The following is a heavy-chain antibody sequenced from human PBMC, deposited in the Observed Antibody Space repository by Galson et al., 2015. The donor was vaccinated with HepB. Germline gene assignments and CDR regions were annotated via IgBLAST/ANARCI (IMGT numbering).Heavy chain of an antibody. Sequence: SLRLSCAASGFTFSSYSMNWVRQAPGKGLEWVAVISYDGSNKYYADSVKGRFTISRDNSKNTLYLQMNSLRAEDTAVYYCAKSRTYYDFWSGYSGEGPLQHWGQGTLVTVSS. D-gene: IGHD3-3*01. J-gene: IGHJ4*02. CDR3: AKSRTYYDFWSGYSGEGPLQH. CDR2: ISYDGSNK. V-gene: IGHV3-30*18. CDR1: GFTFSSYS.